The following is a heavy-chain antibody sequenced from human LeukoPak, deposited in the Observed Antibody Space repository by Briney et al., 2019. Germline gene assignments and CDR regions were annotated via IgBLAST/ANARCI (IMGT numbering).Heavy chain of an antibody. CDR1: GGTFSSYA. CDR3: ARAGDYDILTGSLFDY. CDR2: IIPIFGTA. V-gene: IGHV1-69*13. J-gene: IGHJ4*02. D-gene: IGHD3-9*01. Sequence: SVKVSCKASGGTFSSYAISWVRQAPGQGLEWMGGIIPIFGTANYAQKFQGRVTITADESTSTAYMELSSLRSEDTAVYYCARAGDYDILTGSLFDYWGQGTLVTVSS.